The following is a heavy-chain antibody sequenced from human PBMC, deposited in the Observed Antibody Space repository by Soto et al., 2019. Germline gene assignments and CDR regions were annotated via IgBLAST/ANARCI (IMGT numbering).Heavy chain of an antibody. CDR2: IYSVGST. CDR3: ARDRGYR. J-gene: IGHJ3*01. V-gene: IGHV3-66*01. CDR1: GFSVGDNY. Sequence: EVHLVESGGGLVQPGGSLRLSCAASGFSVGDNYMKWVRQAPGKGLEWVSLIYSVGSTFYADSVKGRFTISRDNSKNTLFLQMNNLRVDDTAVYYCARDRGYRWGQGTMVTVSA. D-gene: IGHD5-12*01.